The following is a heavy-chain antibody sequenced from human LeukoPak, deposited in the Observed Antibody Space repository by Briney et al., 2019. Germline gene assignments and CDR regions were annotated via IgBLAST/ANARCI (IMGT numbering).Heavy chain of an antibody. Sequence: GASVKVSCMASGGTFSSYAISWVRQAPGQGLEWMGGIIPIFGTANYAQKFQGRVTITADESTSTAYMELSSLRSEDTAVYYCASSPTYTAMVKSYYYYYMDVWGKGTTVTVSS. D-gene: IGHD5-18*01. V-gene: IGHV1-69*01. J-gene: IGHJ6*03. CDR2: IIPIFGTA. CDR1: GGTFSSYA. CDR3: ASSPTYTAMVKSYYYYYMDV.